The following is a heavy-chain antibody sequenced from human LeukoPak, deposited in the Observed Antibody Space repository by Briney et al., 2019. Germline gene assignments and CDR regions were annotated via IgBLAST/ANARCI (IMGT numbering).Heavy chain of an antibody. V-gene: IGHV4-59*01. Sequence: KPSETLSLTCTVSGGSISSYYWSWIRQPPGKGLEWIGYIYYSGSTNYNPSLKSRVTISVDTSKNQFSLKLSSVTAADTAVYYCARDQWIQLYDSRFYYYYSMDVWGQGTTVTVSS. D-gene: IGHD5-18*01. J-gene: IGHJ6*02. CDR3: ARDQWIQLYDSRFYYYYSMDV. CDR2: IYYSGST. CDR1: GGSISSYY.